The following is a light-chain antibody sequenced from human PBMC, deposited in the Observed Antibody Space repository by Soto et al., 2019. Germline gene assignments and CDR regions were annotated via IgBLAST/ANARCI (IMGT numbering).Light chain of an antibody. CDR1: SSNIATNF. CDR2: SNN. Sequence: QSVLTQPPSASGTPGQRGTISCSGSSSNIATNFVYWYLQLPGTAPKLLIYSNNQPPSGVPDRFSGSKSGTSASLAISGLRSDDEADYYCAAWDDSVSGVAIGGGTKLTVL. V-gene: IGLV1-47*02. J-gene: IGLJ2*01. CDR3: AAWDDSVSGVA.